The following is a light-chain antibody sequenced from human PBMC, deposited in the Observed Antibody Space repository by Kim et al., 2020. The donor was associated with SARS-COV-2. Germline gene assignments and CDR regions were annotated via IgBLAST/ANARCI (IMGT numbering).Light chain of an antibody. CDR1: SSDVGGYED. CDR2: DVN. V-gene: IGLV2-11*01. CDR3: CSYAGAYTWV. J-gene: IGLJ3*02. Sequence: QSALTQPLSVSGSPGQSVTISCTGTSSDVGGYEDVSWYQQSPGKAPKFMIYDVNRRPSGVPDRFSGSKSGNTASLTISGLQAEDEAHYYCCSYAGAYTWVLGGGTQLTVL.